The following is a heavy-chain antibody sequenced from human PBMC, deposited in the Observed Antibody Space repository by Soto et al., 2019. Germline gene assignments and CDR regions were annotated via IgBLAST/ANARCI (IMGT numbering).Heavy chain of an antibody. CDR2: INDRGSI. V-gene: IGHV4-34*01. J-gene: IGHJ2*01. D-gene: IGHD3-9*01. CDR1: GGSFSGYY. CDR3: ARESHDILTGPPWVWYFDL. Sequence: QVQLQQWGAGPLRPLETLSLTCGVSGGSFSGYYWAWIRQSPGKGLEWIGEINDRGSINYNPSLKRRVSTSVETSKNHYSLTLRSVTAADTAVYYCARESHDILTGPPWVWYFDLWGRGTLVTVSS.